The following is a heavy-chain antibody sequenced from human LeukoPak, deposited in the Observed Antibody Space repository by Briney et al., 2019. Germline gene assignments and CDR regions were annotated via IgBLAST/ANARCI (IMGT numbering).Heavy chain of an antibody. J-gene: IGHJ4*02. CDR2: MNPNSGNT. CDR1: GYTFTSYD. V-gene: IGHV1-8*01. Sequence: ASVKVSCKASGYTFTSYDINWVRQATGQGLEWMGWMNPNSGNTGYAQKFQGRVTMTRDTSISTAYMELSRLTSDDTAVYYCARDLYYYASGSYARPYYFDYWGQGTLVTVSS. CDR3: ARDLYYYASGSYARPYYFDY. D-gene: IGHD3-10*01.